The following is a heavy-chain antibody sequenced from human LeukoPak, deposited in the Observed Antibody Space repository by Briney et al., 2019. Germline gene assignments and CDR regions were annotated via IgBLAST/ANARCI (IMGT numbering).Heavy chain of an antibody. J-gene: IGHJ4*02. CDR3: ARVLGVDCGGDCYLDY. CDR1: AYTFTNFR. CDR2: ISAYNGNT. D-gene: IGHD2-21*02. V-gene: IGHV1-18*01. Sequence: ASVKVSCKTSAYTFTNFRIHWVRQAPGQGLEWMGWISAYNGNTNYAQKLQGRVTMTTDTSTSTAYMELRSLRSDDTAVYYCARVLGVDCGGDCYLDYRGQGTLVTVSS.